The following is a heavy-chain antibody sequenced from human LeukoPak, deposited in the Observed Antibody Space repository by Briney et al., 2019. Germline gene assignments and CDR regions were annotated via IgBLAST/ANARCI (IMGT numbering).Heavy chain of an antibody. J-gene: IGHJ3*02. V-gene: IGHV1-8*01. Sequence: GASVKVSCKASGYTFTSYDINWVRQATGQGLEWMGWMNPNSGNTGYAQKFQGRVTMTRNTSISTAYMELSSLRSEDTAVYYCARGLDYYDSSGYSYDAFDIWGQGTMVTVSS. CDR3: ARGLDYYDSSGYSYDAFDI. CDR2: MNPNSGNT. D-gene: IGHD3-22*01. CDR1: GYTFTSYD.